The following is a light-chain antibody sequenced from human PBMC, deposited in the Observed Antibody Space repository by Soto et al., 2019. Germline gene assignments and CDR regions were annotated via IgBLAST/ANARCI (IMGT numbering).Light chain of an antibody. V-gene: IGKV4-1*01. Sequence: DIVMTQSPDSLAVSLGERATIKSKSSQSVLYSSNNKNYLAWYQQKPGQPPKLLIYWASTRESGVPDRFSGSGSGTDFTLTISSLQAEDVAVYYCQQYYSTPPTFGGGTNVEIK. CDR1: QSVLYSSNNKNY. CDR3: QQYYSTPPT. J-gene: IGKJ4*01. CDR2: WAS.